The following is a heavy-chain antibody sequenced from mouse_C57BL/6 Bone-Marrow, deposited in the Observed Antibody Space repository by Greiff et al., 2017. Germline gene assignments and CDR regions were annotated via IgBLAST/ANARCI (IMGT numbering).Heavy chain of an antibody. CDR3: ARQKDYFDD. CDR2: IYPGDGDT. J-gene: IGHJ2*01. Sequence: QVQLKESGPELVKPGASVKISCKASGYAFSSSWMNWVKQRPGTGLEWIGRIYPGDGDTNYNGKFKGKDTLTADKSSSSAYLQLSGLTSEDAAVYFCARQKDYFDDWGQGTTLTVSS. V-gene: IGHV1-82*01. CDR1: GYAFSSSW.